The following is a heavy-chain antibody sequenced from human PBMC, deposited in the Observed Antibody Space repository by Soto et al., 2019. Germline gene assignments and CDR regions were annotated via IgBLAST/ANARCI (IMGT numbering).Heavy chain of an antibody. CDR1: GGPIRSSSHY. J-gene: IGHJ4*02. D-gene: IGHD6-13*01. CDR2: IDGSVDS. V-gene: IGHV4-39*05. Sequence: ETPALTCTVYGGPIRSSSHYWGWILQSPGTGLEWIGSIDGSVDSYYNPSLKSRVTIFVDTSKNQFSLKLISVTGADSAIYYCAREGGYVDSSGKGTFVTVSA. CDR3: AREGGYVDS.